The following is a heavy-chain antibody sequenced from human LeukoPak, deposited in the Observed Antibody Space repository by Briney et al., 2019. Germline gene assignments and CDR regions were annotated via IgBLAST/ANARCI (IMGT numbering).Heavy chain of an antibody. CDR2: IKQDGSEK. J-gene: IGHJ4*02. CDR1: GFTFSSYW. V-gene: IGHV3-7*01. D-gene: IGHD2-2*01. CDR3: AREARDLGYCSSTSCYGGPVFDY. Sequence: PGGSLRLSCAASGFTFSSYWMSWVRQAPGKGLGWVANIKQDGSEKYYVDSVKGRFTISRDNAKNSLYLQMNSLRAEDTAVYYCAREARDLGYCSSTSCYGGPVFDYWGQGTLVTVSS.